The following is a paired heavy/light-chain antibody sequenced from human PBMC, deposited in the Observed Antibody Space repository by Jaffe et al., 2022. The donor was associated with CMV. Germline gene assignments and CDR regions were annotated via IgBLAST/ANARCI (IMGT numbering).Heavy chain of an antibody. V-gene: IGHV3-11*01. J-gene: IGHJ4*02. CDR1: GFTFSDYY. Sequence: QVQLVESGGGLVKPGGSLRLSCAASGFTFSDYYMSWIRQAPGKGLEWVSYISSSGSTIYYADSVKGRFTISRDNAKNSLYLQMNSLRAEDTAVYYCARDSGWGSYRYYHYWGQGTLVTVSS. D-gene: IGHD3-16*02. CDR2: ISSSGSTI. CDR3: ARDSGWGSYRYYHY.
Light chain of an antibody. V-gene: IGKV1-33*01. CDR3: QQYDNLPA. Sequence: DIQMTQSPSSLSASVGDRVTITCQASQDISNYLNWYQQKPGKAPKLLIYDASNLETGVPSRFSGSGSGTDFTFTISSLQPEDIATYYCQQYDNLPAFGGGTKVEIK. CDR2: DAS. CDR1: QDISNY. J-gene: IGKJ4*01.